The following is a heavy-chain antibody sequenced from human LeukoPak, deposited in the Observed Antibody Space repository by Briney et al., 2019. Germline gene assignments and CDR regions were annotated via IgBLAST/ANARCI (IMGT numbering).Heavy chain of an antibody. CDR3: ARLYDFWSGSQAY. CDR1: GGSISSSSYY. CDR2: IYYSGST. Sequence: SETQSLTCTVSGGSISSSSYYWGWIRQPPGKGLEWIGSIYYSGSTYYNPSLKSRVTISVDTSKNQFSLKLSSVTAADTAVYYCARLYDFWSGSQAYWGQGTLVTVSS. J-gene: IGHJ4*02. V-gene: IGHV4-39*01. D-gene: IGHD3-3*01.